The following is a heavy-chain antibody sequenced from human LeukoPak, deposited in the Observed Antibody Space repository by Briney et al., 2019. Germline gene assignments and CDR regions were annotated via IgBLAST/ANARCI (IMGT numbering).Heavy chain of an antibody. CDR1: GYTFTGYY. D-gene: IGHD5-18*01. CDR2: INPNSGGT. J-gene: IGHJ6*02. Sequence: ASVKVSCMASGYTFTGYYMHWVRQAPGQGLEWMGWINPNSGGTNYAQKFQGRVTMTRDTSISTAYMELSRLRSDDTAVYYCARDTAMVSGYYYGMDVWGQGTTVTVSS. CDR3: ARDTAMVSGYYYGMDV. V-gene: IGHV1-2*02.